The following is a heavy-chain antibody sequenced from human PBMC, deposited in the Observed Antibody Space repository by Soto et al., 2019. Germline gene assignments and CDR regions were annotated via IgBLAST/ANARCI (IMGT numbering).Heavy chain of an antibody. Sequence: GGSLTLSCAASGFTFSNAWMSWVRQAPGKGLEWVGRIKSKTDGGTTDYAAPVKGRFTISRDDSKNTLYLQMNSLKTEDTAVYYCTTVEIAAAGTLDYWGQGTLVTVSS. CDR2: IKSKTDGGTT. D-gene: IGHD6-13*01. J-gene: IGHJ4*02. CDR1: GFTFSNAW. CDR3: TTVEIAAAGTLDY. V-gene: IGHV3-15*01.